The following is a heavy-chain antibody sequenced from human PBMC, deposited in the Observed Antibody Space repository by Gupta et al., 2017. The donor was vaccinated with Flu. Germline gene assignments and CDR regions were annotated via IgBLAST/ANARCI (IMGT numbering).Heavy chain of an antibody. Sequence: ISSSSYYWGWIRQPPGKGLEWIGSFYYSGTTYYNPSLKSRVTISVDTSKNQFSLKLSSVTAADTAVYYCASSNWKHGAFDYWGQGTLVTVSS. J-gene: IGHJ4*02. CDR1: ISSSSYY. D-gene: IGHD1-20*01. V-gene: IGHV4-39*01. CDR2: FYYSGTT. CDR3: ASSNWKHGAFDY.